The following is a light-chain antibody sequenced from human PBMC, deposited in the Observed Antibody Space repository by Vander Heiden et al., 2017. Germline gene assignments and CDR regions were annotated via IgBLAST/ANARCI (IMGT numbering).Light chain of an antibody. CDR3: QSTDTSGPYVV. Sequence: SSDLTPPPSVSVSPGQTARITCSGDTLPQQYVYWYQQRPGQAPVLVMYKDSERPSGIPERFSGSSSGTTVTLTITGVQAEDEADYYCQSTDTSGPYVVFGGGTQLTVL. CDR2: KDS. J-gene: IGLJ3*02. CDR1: TLPQQY. V-gene: IGLV3-25*03.